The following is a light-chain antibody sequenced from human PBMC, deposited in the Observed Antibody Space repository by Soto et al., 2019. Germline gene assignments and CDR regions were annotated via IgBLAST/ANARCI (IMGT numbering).Light chain of an antibody. CDR3: QQDSSDSNT. Sequence: DIQMTQSPSTLSASVGDRVTITCRARQEINIWLAWYQQKPGKAPKLLFYKASTLERGLPSRFVGSGSCTDSPLAISSLQPDYFATYYGQQDSSDSNTFGQGTRLFIK. V-gene: IGKV1-5*03. CDR1: QEINIW. CDR2: KAS. J-gene: IGKJ2*01.